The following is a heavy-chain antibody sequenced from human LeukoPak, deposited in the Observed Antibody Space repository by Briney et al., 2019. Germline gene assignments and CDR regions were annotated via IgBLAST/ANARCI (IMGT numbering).Heavy chain of an antibody. CDR3: ARQSGIQLWIDY. V-gene: IGHV4-59*08. CDR2: IYYSGST. J-gene: IGHJ4*02. D-gene: IGHD5-18*01. CDR1: GGSISSYY. Sequence: SETLSLTCTVSGGSISSYYWSWIRQPPGKGLEWIGYIYYSGSTNYNPSLKSRVTISVDTSKNQFSLKLSSVTAADTAVYYCARQSGIQLWIDYWGQGTLVTVSS.